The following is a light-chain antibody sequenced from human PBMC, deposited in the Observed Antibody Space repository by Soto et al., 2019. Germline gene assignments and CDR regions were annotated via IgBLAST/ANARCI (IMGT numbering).Light chain of an antibody. V-gene: IGLV2-14*01. CDR1: SSDIGAYNY. J-gene: IGLJ1*01. Sequence: QPALTQPASVSGSPGQSITISCTGTSSDIGAYNYVSWFQQHPGKAPKLIIYEVTYRPSGVSNRFSGSKSGNTASLTISGLQADDEADYYCSSYTSSRTLVFGTGTKV. CDR2: EVT. CDR3: SSYTSSRTLV.